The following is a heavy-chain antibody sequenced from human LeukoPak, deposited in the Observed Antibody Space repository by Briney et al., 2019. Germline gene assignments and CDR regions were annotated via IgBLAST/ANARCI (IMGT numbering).Heavy chain of an antibody. CDR1: GGSISNYY. V-gene: IGHV4-59*12. D-gene: IGHD3-16*01. CDR2: IYYSGST. CDR3: ARDRRNLDYGTYYFDY. Sequence: SETLSLTCTVSGGSISNYYWTWIRQPPGKGLEWIGDIYYSGSTNYNPSLKSRVTISVDTSKNQFSLNLSSVTAADTAVYYCARDRRNLDYGTYYFDYWGQGTLVTVSS. J-gene: IGHJ4*02.